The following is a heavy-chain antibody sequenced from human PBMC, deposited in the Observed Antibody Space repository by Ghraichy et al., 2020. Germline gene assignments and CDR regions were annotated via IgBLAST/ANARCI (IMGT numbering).Heavy chain of an antibody. Sequence: SETPSLTCTVSGGSISGYYWSWIRQPPGKALEWIGYIYYSGSTNYSPSLKSRVTISVDTSKNQFSLKLSSVTAADTAVYYCARRYYNLELDFWGQGTLVTVSS. CDR2: IYYSGST. CDR1: GGSISGYY. V-gene: IGHV4-59*01. D-gene: IGHD3-3*01. CDR3: ARRYYNLELDF. J-gene: IGHJ4*02.